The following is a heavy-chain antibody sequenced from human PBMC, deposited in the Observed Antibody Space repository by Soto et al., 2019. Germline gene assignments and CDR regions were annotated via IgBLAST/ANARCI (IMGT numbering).Heavy chain of an antibody. Sequence: PGGSLRLSCAASGFTFSNAWMSWVRQAPGKGLEWVGRIKSKTDGGTTDYAAPVKGRFTISRDDSKNTLYLQMNSLKTEATAVYYCIADACDEAFDILGHGTMITVSS. CDR2: IKSKTDGGTT. V-gene: IGHV3-15*01. CDR3: IADACDEAFDI. J-gene: IGHJ3*02. CDR1: GFTFSNAW.